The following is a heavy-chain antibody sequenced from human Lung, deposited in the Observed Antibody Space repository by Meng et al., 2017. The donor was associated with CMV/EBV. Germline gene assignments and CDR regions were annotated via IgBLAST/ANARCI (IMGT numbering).Heavy chain of an antibody. V-gene: IGHV3-43*01. CDR3: AKDRYSGSYSSPGYFDY. Sequence: GESXKISCAASGFTFDDYTMHWVRQAPGKGLEWVSLISWDGGSTYYADSVKGRFTISRDNSKNSLYLQMNSLRTEDTTLYYCAKDRYSGSYSSPGYFDYWGPGKLVHVSS. J-gene: IGHJ4*02. D-gene: IGHD1-26*01. CDR2: ISWDGGST. CDR1: GFTFDDYT.